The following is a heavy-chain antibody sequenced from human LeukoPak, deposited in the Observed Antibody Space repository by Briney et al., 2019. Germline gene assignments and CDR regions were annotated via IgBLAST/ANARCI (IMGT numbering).Heavy chain of an antibody. CDR2: IHYSGTT. Sequence: SETLSLTCTVSGGSMSGYYWSWIRQPPGKGLEWIGYIHYSGTTNYNPPLKSRVTISLDTSRNQSSLKLRSVTTADTAVYYCARRRVYSGSGEFDFWGQGTLVTVSS. D-gene: IGHD5-12*01. CDR1: GGSMSGYY. CDR3: ARRRVYSGSGEFDF. J-gene: IGHJ4*02. V-gene: IGHV4-59*01.